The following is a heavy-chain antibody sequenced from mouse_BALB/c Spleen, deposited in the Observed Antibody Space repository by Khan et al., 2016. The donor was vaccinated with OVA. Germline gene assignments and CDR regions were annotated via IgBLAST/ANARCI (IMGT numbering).Heavy chain of an antibody. CDR1: GFSLINYG. D-gene: IGHD2-1*01. V-gene: IGHV2-9*02. CDR2: IWAGGST. J-gene: IGHJ4*01. Sequence: QVQLQQSGPGLVAPSQSLSITCTVSGFSLINYGVHWVRQPPGKGLEWLGVIWAGGSTNYNSALMSRLSINKDNSKSQVFLKMNSLQTDDTAMYXSAREGNYDYYAMDYWGQGTSVTVSS. CDR3: AREGNYDYYAMDY.